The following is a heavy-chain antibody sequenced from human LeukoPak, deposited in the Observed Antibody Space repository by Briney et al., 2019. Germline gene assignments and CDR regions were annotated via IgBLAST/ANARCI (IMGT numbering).Heavy chain of an antibody. D-gene: IGHD2-8*02. CDR1: GFTFSSYA. CDR2: ISSNGGST. V-gene: IGHV3-64*01. CDR3: VTGYYYYYMDV. J-gene: IGHJ6*03. Sequence: GGSLRLSCAASGFTFSSYAMHWVRQAPGKGLEYVSAISSNGGSTYYANSVKGRFTISRDNSKNTLYLQMGSLRAEDMAVYYCVTGYYYYYMDVWGKGTTVTVSS.